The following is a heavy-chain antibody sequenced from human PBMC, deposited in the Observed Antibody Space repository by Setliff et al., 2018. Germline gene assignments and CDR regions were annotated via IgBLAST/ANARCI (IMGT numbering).Heavy chain of an antibody. CDR2: IFYNGMA. J-gene: IGHJ6*03. Sequence: SETLSLTCKVSGDSMNSGVYYWGWIRQSPGTGLEWIGSIFYNGMAYYNPSLKSRVTISLDTSKNQFSLSLTSVTAEDTAVYYCARMSGFQYIDVWDKGTTVTVSS. CDR3: ARMSGFQYIDV. D-gene: IGHD3-3*01. CDR1: GDSMNSGVYY. V-gene: IGHV4-39*07.